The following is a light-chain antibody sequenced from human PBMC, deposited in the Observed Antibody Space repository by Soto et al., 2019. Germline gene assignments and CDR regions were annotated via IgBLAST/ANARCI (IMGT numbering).Light chain of an antibody. CDR3: SSYPSSTTGL. V-gene: IGLV2-14*01. Sequence: QSALTQPASVSGSPGQSITISCTGINSDAGDFKYVSWYQHHPGKAPKLIIYEVSDRPLGVSYRFSGSKSGNTASLTISGLQAEDEADYYCSSYPSSTTGLFGGGTKLTVL. J-gene: IGLJ3*02. CDR2: EVS. CDR1: NSDAGDFKY.